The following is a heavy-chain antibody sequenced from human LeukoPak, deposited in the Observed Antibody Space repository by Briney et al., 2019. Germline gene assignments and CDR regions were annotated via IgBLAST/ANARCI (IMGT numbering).Heavy chain of an antibody. CDR3: ARGETRNVY. D-gene: IGHD1-26*01. V-gene: IGHV1-18*01. J-gene: IGHJ4*02. CDR1: GYSFINNG. CDR2: ISPYNGNT. Sequence: PVKVSCKASGYSFINNGINCVRQAPGQRLEWMRWISPYNGNTNFAQKLQGRVTLTTDTSTSTAYRELRRLRSDDAGVYYYARGETRNVYWGEGTLVTVSS.